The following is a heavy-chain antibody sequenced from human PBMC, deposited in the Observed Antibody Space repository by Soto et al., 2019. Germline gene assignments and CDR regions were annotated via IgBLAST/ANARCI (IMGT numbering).Heavy chain of an antibody. CDR3: TTEYYYGSGSYYSVSLNDY. CDR1: GFTFSNAW. Sequence: GGSLRLSCAASGFTFSNAWMSWVRQAPGKGLEWVGRIKGKTDGGTTDYAAPVKGRFTISRDDSKNTLYLQMNSLKTEDTAVYYCTTEYYYGSGSYYSVSLNDYWGQGTLVTVSS. D-gene: IGHD3-10*01. CDR2: IKGKTDGGTT. V-gene: IGHV3-15*01. J-gene: IGHJ4*02.